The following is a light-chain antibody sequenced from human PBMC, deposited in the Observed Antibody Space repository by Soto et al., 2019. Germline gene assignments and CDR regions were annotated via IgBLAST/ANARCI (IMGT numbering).Light chain of an antibody. Sequence: DIQMTQSPSSLSASVGDRVTITCQASQDISNYLNWYQQKPGKAPQLLIYDASNLETGVPSRFSSSGSAIDVTLTISSLQHEDIATYYCQQYYNLPQNFGQGTKLEIK. CDR2: DAS. V-gene: IGKV1-33*01. J-gene: IGKJ2*01. CDR3: QQYYNLPQN. CDR1: QDISNY.